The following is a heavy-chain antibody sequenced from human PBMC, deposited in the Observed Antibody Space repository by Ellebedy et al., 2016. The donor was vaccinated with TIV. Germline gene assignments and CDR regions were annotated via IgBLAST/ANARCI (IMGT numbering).Heavy chain of an antibody. CDR3: ARGTGIDQLRFGMDV. J-gene: IGHJ6*02. D-gene: IGHD3/OR15-3a*01. V-gene: IGHV3-74*01. CDR1: GFTFSSYW. Sequence: GESLKISCAASGFTFSSYWMHWVRQAPGKGLVWVSRINGDGSGTIYADSVKGRFTISRDNAKNTMYLQMNSLRAEDTAVYYCARGTGIDQLRFGMDVWGQGTTVTVS. CDR2: INGDGSGT.